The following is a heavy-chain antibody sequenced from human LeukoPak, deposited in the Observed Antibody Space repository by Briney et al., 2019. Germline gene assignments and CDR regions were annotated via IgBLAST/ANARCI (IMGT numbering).Heavy chain of an antibody. D-gene: IGHD6-13*01. Sequence: SETLSLTCTVSGGSISSYYWSWIRQPPGKGLEWIGYIYYSGSTNYNPSLKSRVTISVDTSKNQFSLKLSSVTAADTAVYYCARGGLSSRAPTCNWFDPWGQGTLVTVSS. CDR2: IYYSGST. J-gene: IGHJ5*02. V-gene: IGHV4-59*01. CDR3: ARGGLSSRAPTCNWFDP. CDR1: GGSISSYY.